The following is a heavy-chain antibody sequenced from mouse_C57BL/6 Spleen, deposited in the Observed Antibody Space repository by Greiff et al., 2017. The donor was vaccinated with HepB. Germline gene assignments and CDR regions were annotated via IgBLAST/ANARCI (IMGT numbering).Heavy chain of an antibody. CDR1: GFNIKDYY. CDR2: IDPEDGDT. J-gene: IGHJ4*01. CDR3: TTDYYGSSFYYYAMDY. V-gene: IGHV14-1*01. D-gene: IGHD1-1*01. Sequence: VHVKQSGAELVRPGASVKLSCTASGFNIKDYYMHWVKQRPEQGLEWIGRIDPEDGDTEYAPKFQGKATMTADTSSNTAYLQLSSLTSEDTAVYYCTTDYYGSSFYYYAMDYWGQGTSVTVSS.